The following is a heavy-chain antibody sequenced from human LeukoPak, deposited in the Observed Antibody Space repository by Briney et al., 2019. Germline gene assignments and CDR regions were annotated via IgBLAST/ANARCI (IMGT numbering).Heavy chain of an antibody. V-gene: IGHV3-20*04. CDR1: GFTFDDYG. D-gene: IGHD3-10*01. CDR2: INWNGGST. Sequence: GGSLRLSCAASGFTFDDYGMSWVRQAPGKGLEWVSGINWNGGSTGYADSVKGRFTISRDNAKNSLYLQMNSLRAEDTALYYCARVWFGELFNDAFDIWGQGTMVTVSS. CDR3: ARVWFGELFNDAFDI. J-gene: IGHJ3*02.